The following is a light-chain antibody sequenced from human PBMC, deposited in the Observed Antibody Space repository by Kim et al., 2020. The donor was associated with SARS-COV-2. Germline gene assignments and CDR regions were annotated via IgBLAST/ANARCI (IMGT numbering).Light chain of an antibody. CDR1: QSVAGDY. V-gene: IGKV3-20*01. CDR2: DAS. Sequence: IVLTQSPGTLSVFPGETATLSCRASQSVAGDYFAWYQQKPGQAPRLLIFDASTRATGISDRFSGSGSGTDFSLTISRLEPEDFAVYYCQQYGTSPCTFGQGTKL. J-gene: IGKJ2*02. CDR3: QQYGTSPCT.